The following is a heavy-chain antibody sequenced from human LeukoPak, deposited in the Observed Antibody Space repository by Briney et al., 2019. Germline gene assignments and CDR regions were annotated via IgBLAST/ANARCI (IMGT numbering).Heavy chain of an antibody. D-gene: IGHD1-26*01. CDR3: ARVPGGYLYYYYYGMDV. Sequence: ASVKVSCKASGYTFTSYGISWVRQAPGQGLEWMGWISAYNGNTNYAQKLQGRVTMTTDTSTSTAYMELRSLRSDDTAVYYCARVPGGYLYYYYYGMDVWGQGTTVTVSS. V-gene: IGHV1-18*01. CDR1: GYTFTSYG. CDR2: ISAYNGNT. J-gene: IGHJ6*02.